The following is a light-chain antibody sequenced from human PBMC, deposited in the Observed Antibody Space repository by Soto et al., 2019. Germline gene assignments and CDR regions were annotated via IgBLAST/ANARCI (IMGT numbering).Light chain of an antibody. CDR1: QSVSSSY. CDR2: GAS. Sequence: EIVLTQSPGTLSLSPGERATLSCRASQSVSSSYLAWYQQKPGQAPRLLIYGASSRATGIPDRFSGSGSETDFPLTISRLEPEDXAXXXXXQYGXXSWTFGQGTKVEIK. CDR3: XQYGXXSWT. V-gene: IGKV3-20*01. J-gene: IGKJ1*01.